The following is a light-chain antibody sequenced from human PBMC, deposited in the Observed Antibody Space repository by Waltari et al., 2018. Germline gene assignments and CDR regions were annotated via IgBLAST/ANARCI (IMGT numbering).Light chain of an antibody. J-gene: IGKJ1*01. Sequence: DIQMTQAPSPLAASVADTVTITCRASQSIGSRLDWYHQKPGKGPKLLIYKAAGLESGVPSRFRGTGSGTECTLTVRRLQTDDCATNYCEQDNRYSRTFGKGTKVEIK. V-gene: IGKV1-5*03. CDR2: KAA. CDR1: QSIGSR. CDR3: EQDNRYSRT.